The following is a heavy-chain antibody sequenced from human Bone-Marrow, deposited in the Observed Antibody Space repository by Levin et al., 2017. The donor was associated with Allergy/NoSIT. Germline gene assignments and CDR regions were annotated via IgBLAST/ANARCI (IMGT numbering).Heavy chain of an antibody. J-gene: IGHJ6*02. CDR2: FHPADSET. Sequence: NLGESLKISCKGSGYTFTNYWIAWVRQIPGKGLEWMGSFHPADSETKNNPSFQGQVTISADTSITTAYLQWGSLKASDTAIYYCARHGGFCSGGNCYGGNYYYDMDVWGQGTTVTVSS. V-gene: IGHV5-51*01. CDR3: ARHGGFCSGGNCYGGNYYYDMDV. CDR1: GYTFTNYW. D-gene: IGHD2-15*01.